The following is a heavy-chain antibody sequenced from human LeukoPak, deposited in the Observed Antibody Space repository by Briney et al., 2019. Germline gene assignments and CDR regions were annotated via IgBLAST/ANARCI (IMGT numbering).Heavy chain of an antibody. J-gene: IGHJ3*02. D-gene: IGHD1-26*01. CDR2: ISSSGSTI. Sequence: GGSLRLSCAASGFTFSSYEMNWVRQAPGKGLEWVSYISSSGSTIYYADSVKGRFTISRDNAKNSLYLQMNSLRAEDTAVYYCARVVSGSYQEEDAFDIWGQGTMVTVSS. CDR3: ARVVSGSYQEEDAFDI. V-gene: IGHV3-48*03. CDR1: GFTFSSYE.